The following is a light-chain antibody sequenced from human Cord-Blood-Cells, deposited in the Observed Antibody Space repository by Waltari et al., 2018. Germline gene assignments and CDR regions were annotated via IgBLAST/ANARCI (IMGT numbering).Light chain of an antibody. CDR1: SGDVGSYNL. Sequence: QSALTQPASVSGSPGQSITISCTGTSGDVGSYNLVSWYQQHPGKAPKLMIYEDSKRPSGVSNRFSGSKSGNTASLTISGLQAEYEADYYCCSYAGSSTFVVFGGGTKLTVL. V-gene: IGLV2-23*01. J-gene: IGLJ2*01. CDR2: EDS. CDR3: CSYAGSSTFVV.